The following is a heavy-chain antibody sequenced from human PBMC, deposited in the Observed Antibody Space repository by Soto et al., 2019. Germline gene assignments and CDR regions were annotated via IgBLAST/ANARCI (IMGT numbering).Heavy chain of an antibody. V-gene: IGHV4-39*01. CDR2: IYYRGST. D-gene: IGHD6-13*01. CDR1: GGSISSSSYY. J-gene: IGHJ5*02. CDR3: AKHTGYSSSWYRNWFDP. Sequence: QLQLQESGPGLVKPSETLSLTCTVSGGSISSSSYYWGWIRQPPGTGLEWIGSIYYRGSTYYNPSLKSRVTISVDTSKKQFSLKLSSVTSADTAVYYCAKHTGYSSSWYRNWFDPWCQGTLVTVSS.